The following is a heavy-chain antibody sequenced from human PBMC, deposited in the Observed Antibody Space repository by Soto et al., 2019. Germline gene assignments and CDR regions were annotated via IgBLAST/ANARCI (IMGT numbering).Heavy chain of an antibody. J-gene: IGHJ4*02. V-gene: IGHV3-21*01. CDR3: ARVLGYDSSGYLYYLEY. D-gene: IGHD3-22*01. CDR2: ISSSRSYI. CDR1: GFTFSSYS. Sequence: GGSLTLSCAASGFTFSSYSMNWVRQAPGKGLEWVSSISSSRSYIYYADSVKGRFTISRDNSKNSLYLQMNSLRAEDTAVYYCARVLGYDSSGYLYYLEYWGQGTMVTVSS.